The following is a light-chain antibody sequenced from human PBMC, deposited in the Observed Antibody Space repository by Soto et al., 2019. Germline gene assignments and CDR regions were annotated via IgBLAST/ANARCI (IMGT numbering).Light chain of an antibody. J-gene: IGLJ2*01. V-gene: IGLV2-14*01. Sequence: QSALTPAASVSGSPGQSITISCTGTSSDVGGYNYVSWYQQHPGKAPKLMIYDVSNRPSGVSNRFSGSKSGNTASLTISGHQTEDEADYYCSSYTSSSTLVVFGGGTKVTVL. CDR1: SSDVGGYNY. CDR2: DVS. CDR3: SSYTSSSTLVV.